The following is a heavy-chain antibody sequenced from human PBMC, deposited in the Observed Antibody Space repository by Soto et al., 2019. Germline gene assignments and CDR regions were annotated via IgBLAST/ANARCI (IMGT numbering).Heavy chain of an antibody. CDR3: ARAVTSVIAVAGTYRDYYYGMDV. Sequence: SQTLSLTCAISGDSVSSNSAAWNWIRQSPSRGLEWLGRTYYRSKWYNDYAVSVKSRITINPDTSKNQFSLQLNSVTPEDTAVYYCARAVTSVIAVAGTYRDYYYGMDVWGQGTTVTV. J-gene: IGHJ6*02. CDR1: GDSVSSNSAA. D-gene: IGHD6-19*01. V-gene: IGHV6-1*01. CDR2: TYYRSKWYN.